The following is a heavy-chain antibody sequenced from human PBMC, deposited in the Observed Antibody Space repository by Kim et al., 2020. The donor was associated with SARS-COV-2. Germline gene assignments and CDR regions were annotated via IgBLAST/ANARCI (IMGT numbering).Heavy chain of an antibody. CDR3: ALIETLGSGSYAHDY. CDR1: GYTFTSYG. D-gene: IGHD1-26*01. Sequence: ASVKVSCKASGYTFTSYGISWVRQAPGQGLEWMGWISAYNGNTNYAQKLQGRVTMTTDTSTSTAYMELRSLRSDDTAVYYCALIETLGSGSYAHDYWGQGTLVTVSS. CDR2: ISAYNGNT. V-gene: IGHV1-18*01. J-gene: IGHJ4*02.